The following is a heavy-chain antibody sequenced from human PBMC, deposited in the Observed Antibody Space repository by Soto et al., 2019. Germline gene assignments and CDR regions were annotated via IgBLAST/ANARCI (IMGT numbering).Heavy chain of an antibody. CDR3: ARPLSGYDLRY. D-gene: IGHD5-12*01. J-gene: IGHJ4*02. Sequence: SETLSLTCTVSGGSISSTNYYWGWIRQPPGKGLEWIGSISYSGNTYSNPSLKSRVTISVDTSKNQFSLQLTSVTAADTAVYYCARPLSGYDLRYWGQGTPVTVSS. CDR1: GGSISSTNYY. CDR2: ISYSGNT. V-gene: IGHV4-39*01.